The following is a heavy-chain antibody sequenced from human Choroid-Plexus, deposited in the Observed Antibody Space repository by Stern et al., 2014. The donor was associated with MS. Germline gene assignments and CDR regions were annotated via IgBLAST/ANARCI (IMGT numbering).Heavy chain of an antibody. CDR2: VSYDGSNK. V-gene: IGHV3-30*18. CDR1: GFTFGSCA. Sequence: QVQLVESGGGVVQPGRPLRLSCVASGFTFGSCAMHWVRKAQGKGLEWVAGVSYDGSNKYYADSVKGRFTISRDNSQNTLYMQMSSLRPEDTAVYYCAKDRQYLTYFFDHWGQGSLVTVSS. J-gene: IGHJ5*02. D-gene: IGHD2/OR15-2a*01. CDR3: AKDRQYLTYFFDH.